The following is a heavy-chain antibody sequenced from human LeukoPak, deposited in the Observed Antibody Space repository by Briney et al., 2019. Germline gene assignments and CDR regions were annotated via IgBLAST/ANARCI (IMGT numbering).Heavy chain of an antibody. Sequence: SETLSLTCTVSGVSISRGGYYWSWIRQHPGKGLEWIGYIYYSGSTYYNPSLKSRVIISVDTSENQFSLKLSSVTAADTAVYYCAGGSGYQGFYGMDVWGQGTTVTV. CDR1: GVSISRGGYY. V-gene: IGHV4-31*03. CDR2: IYYSGST. D-gene: IGHD3-16*02. J-gene: IGHJ6*02. CDR3: AGGSGYQGFYGMDV.